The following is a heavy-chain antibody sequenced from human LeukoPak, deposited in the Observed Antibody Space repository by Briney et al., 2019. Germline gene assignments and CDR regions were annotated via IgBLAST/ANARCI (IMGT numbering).Heavy chain of an antibody. J-gene: IGHJ4*02. CDR1: GGSFSGYY. CDR3: ARGVYYYDSSGYLTSFDY. V-gene: IGHV4-34*01. D-gene: IGHD3-22*01. CDR2: INHSGST. Sequence: SETLSLTCAVYGGSFSGYYRSWIRQPPGKGLEWIGEINHSGSTNYNPSLKSRVTISVDTSKNQFSLKLSSVTAADTAVYYCARGVYYYDSSGYLTSFDYWGQGTLVTVSS.